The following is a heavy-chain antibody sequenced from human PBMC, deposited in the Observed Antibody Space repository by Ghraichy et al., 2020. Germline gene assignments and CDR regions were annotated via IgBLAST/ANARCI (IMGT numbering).Heavy chain of an antibody. J-gene: IGHJ4*02. V-gene: IGHV1-18*04. CDR3: AREGASGWFDY. CDR2: VSPYNGNT. Sequence: ASVKVSCKASGYTFTSYTFASYGISWVRQAPGQGLEWMGWVSPYNGNTNYAQKLQGRVTVTKDTSTSTVYMELRSLRSDDTAVYYCAREGASGWFDYWGQGTLVTVSS. CDR1: GYTFTSYTFASYG. D-gene: IGHD6-19*01.